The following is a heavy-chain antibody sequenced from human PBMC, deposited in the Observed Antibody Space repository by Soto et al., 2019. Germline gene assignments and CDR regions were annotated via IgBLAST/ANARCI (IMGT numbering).Heavy chain of an antibody. CDR2: IYYSGST. V-gene: IGHV4-31*03. CDR1: GGSISSGGYY. J-gene: IGHJ3*02. CDR3: ARGEGDVDTAMVDAFDS. Sequence: PSETLSLTCTVSGGSISSGGYYWSWIRQHPGKGLEWIGYIYYSGSTYYNPSLKSRVTISVDTSKTHFSLKLSSVTAADTAVYYCARGEGDVDTAMVDAFDSWGQGTRVTVSS. D-gene: IGHD5-18*01.